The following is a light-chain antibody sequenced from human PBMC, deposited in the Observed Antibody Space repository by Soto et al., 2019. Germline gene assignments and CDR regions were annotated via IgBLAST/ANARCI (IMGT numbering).Light chain of an antibody. CDR2: DES. CDR1: QSVSRY. V-gene: IGKV3-11*01. J-gene: IGKJ5*01. CDR3: KQYTGPPTT. Sequence: PGERATLSCRASQSVSRYLAWYQQKLGQAPRLLIYDESNRATGVPARFSGSGSGTDFTLTITRLEPEDSAVYFCKQYTGPPTTFGQGTRLEIK.